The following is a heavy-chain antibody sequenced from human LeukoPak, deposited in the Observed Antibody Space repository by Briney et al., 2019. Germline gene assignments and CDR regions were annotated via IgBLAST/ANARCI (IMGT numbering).Heavy chain of an antibody. V-gene: IGHV3-48*01. Sequence: GGSLRLSCAASAFTFSDYSMNCVREAPGKGLEWSSYISGRSSTIYYADSVRGRFTITRDNAKNSMYLQMNSLRAEDTAVYYCARDRLTSGSYFFDYWGQGTLVTVSS. CDR3: ARDRLTSGSYFFDY. CDR1: AFTFSDYS. CDR2: ISGRSSTI. D-gene: IGHD1-26*01. J-gene: IGHJ4*02.